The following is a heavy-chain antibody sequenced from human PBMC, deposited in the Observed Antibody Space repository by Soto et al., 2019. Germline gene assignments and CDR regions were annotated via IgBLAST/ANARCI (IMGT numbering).Heavy chain of an antibody. CDR2: ISPKSGGT. J-gene: IGHJ4*02. D-gene: IGHD3-9*01. Sequence: QVQLVQSGAEVKKPGASVKVSCEASGYSFIDYYIHWVRQAPGQRFEWMGRISPKSGGTNYAKKFEGRVTLTWDTSLNTAYMELSSLKSDDTAVYYCARPPGYISDWYYFDLWGQGTRVTVSS. V-gene: IGHV1-2*02. CDR1: GYSFIDYY. CDR3: ARPPGYISDWYYFDL.